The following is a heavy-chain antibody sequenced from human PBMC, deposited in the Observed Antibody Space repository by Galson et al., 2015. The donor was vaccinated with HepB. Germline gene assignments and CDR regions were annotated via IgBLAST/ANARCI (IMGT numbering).Heavy chain of an antibody. J-gene: IGHJ4*02. D-gene: IGHD5-18*01. CDR1: GFTFDDYT. Sequence: SLRLSCAASGFTFDDYTLHWLRQIPGKGLEWVCLINWDGSTIYYADSVRGRFTVSRDNSKTSLFLHMESLGFEDTALYYCAKDIGYDYGKGGLDWWGQGTLVTVSS. CDR2: INWDGSTI. V-gene: IGHV3-43*01. CDR3: AKDIGYDYGKGGLDW.